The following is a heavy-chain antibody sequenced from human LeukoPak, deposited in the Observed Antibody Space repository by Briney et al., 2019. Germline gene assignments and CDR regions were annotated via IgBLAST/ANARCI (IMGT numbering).Heavy chain of an antibody. D-gene: IGHD6-13*01. CDR2: INGDGSTT. CDR3: AKGGSSSPRSTFDY. V-gene: IGHV3-74*01. J-gene: IGHJ4*02. Sequence: GGSLRFSCAASGFTFSSYWMHWVRQAPGKGLVWVSHINGDGSTTSYADSVKGRFTISRDNAKNTVYLQMSSLRAEDTAVYYCAKGGSSSPRSTFDYWGQGTLLTVSS. CDR1: GFTFSSYW.